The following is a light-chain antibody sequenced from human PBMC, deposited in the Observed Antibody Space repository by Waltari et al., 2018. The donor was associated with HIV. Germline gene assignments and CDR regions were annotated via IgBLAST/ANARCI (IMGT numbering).Light chain of an antibody. Sequence: QSVLTQPPSVSAAPGQKVTISCSGSTSNIGKNYVSWYQQLPGTAPKLLIYDKNERPSGLPDRFSGAKSGTSATLGITGLQTGDEAAYYCGTWDNSLSAGVFGGGTKLTGL. CDR2: DKN. CDR1: TSNIGKNY. V-gene: IGLV1-51*01. CDR3: GTWDNSLSAGV. J-gene: IGLJ3*02.